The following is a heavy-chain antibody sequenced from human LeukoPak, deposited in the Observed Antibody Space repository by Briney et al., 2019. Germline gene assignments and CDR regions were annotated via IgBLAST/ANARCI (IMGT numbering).Heavy chain of an antibody. V-gene: IGHV4-61*01. Sequence: SETLSLTCTVSGGSVSSGSYYWSCIRPPPGKGLEWIVYIYYSGSTNYNPSLKSRVTISVDTSKNQFSLKLSSVTAADTAVYYCERGRNRWPFDYWGQGTLVTVSS. CDR2: IYYSGST. CDR1: GGSVSSGSYY. CDR3: ERGRNRWPFDY. D-gene: IGHD2/OR15-2a*01. J-gene: IGHJ4*02.